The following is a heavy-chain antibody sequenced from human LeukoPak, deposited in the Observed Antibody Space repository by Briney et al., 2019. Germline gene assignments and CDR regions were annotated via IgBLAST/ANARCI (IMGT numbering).Heavy chain of an antibody. D-gene: IGHD3-10*01. CDR3: ARNRGITMVRGVIITPDY. CDR1: GFTFSSYA. J-gene: IGHJ4*02. Sequence: PGGSLRLSWAASGFTFSSYAMTWVRQAPGKGLEWVSAISGSGGSTYYADSVKGRFTISRDNSKNTLYLQMNSLRAEDTAVYYCARNRGITMVRGVIITPDYWGQGTLVTVSS. CDR2: ISGSGGST. V-gene: IGHV3-23*01.